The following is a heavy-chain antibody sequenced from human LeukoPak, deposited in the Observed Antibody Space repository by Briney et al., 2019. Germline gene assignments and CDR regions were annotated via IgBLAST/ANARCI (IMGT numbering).Heavy chain of an antibody. J-gene: IGHJ3*02. CDR2: LYTTGTT. D-gene: IGHD1-26*01. CDR1: GASITSCY. CDR3: VRDGANWEEPNDAFDT. V-gene: IGHV4-4*07. Sequence: SETLSLTCAVSGASITSCYRSWVRQSAGKGLEWIGRLYTTGTTNYNPSLKSRVTMSGDSSKNQLSLTLTSVTTADTAVYYCVRDGANWEEPNDAFDTWGQGT.